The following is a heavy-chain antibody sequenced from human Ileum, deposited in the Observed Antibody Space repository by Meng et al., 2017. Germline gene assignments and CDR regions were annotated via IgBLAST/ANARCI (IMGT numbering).Heavy chain of an antibody. J-gene: IGHJ4*02. CDR3: ARGAVVATTYYFDS. Sequence: QVHLVQSGGEVKKPGSSVKVSCKVSRGTFNTYAISWVRQAPGQVLEWMGGIIPIFDTPNYEQKFQDRVTITADASTSTTYMELNGLMSEDTALYYCARGAVVATTYYFDSWGQGTLVTVSS. CDR2: IIPIFDTP. V-gene: IGHV1-69*01. D-gene: IGHD2-21*02. CDR1: RGTFNTYA.